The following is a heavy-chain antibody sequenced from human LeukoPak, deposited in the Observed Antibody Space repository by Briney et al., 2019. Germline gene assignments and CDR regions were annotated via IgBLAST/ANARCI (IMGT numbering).Heavy chain of an antibody. J-gene: IGHJ4*02. Sequence: GGSLRLSCAASGFTFSSYRMSWVRQAPGKGLEWVSYINSSSSYIYYADSVEGRFTISRDNAKNSLYLQMNSLRAEDTAVYYGARYRSGCSGTSCLDYWGQGTLVTVSS. CDR1: GFTFSSYR. CDR2: INSSSSYI. CDR3: ARYRSGCSGTSCLDY. V-gene: IGHV3-21*01. D-gene: IGHD2-2*01.